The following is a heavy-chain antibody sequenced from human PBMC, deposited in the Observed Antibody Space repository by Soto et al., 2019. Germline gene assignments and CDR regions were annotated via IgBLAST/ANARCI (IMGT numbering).Heavy chain of an antibody. J-gene: IGHJ4*02. CDR1: GGSFSGYY. Sequence: QVQLQQWGAGLLKPSETLSLTCAVYGGSFSGYYWSWIRQPPGKGLEWIGEINHSGSTNYNPSLTSRVTISVDTSKNQFSLKLSSVTAADTAVYYCARVSRAAGNDYWGQGTLVTVSS. CDR2: INHSGST. D-gene: IGHD6-13*01. CDR3: ARVSRAAGNDY. V-gene: IGHV4-34*01.